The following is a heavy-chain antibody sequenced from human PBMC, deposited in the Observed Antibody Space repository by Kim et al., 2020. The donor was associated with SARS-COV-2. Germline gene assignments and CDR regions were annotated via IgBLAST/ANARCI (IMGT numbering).Heavy chain of an antibody. J-gene: IGHJ2*01. CDR3: ARRDTRGYYSL. Sequence: SETLSLTCTVSDGSIRDYYWSWFRQPPGKGLEWIGYVFSSGTTNYNPSLESRLTISVDTSKNQFSLRLRSVTAADTAVYYGARRDTRGYYSLWGRVSLVT. CDR2: VFSSGTT. D-gene: IGHD3-22*01. V-gene: IGHV4-59*01. CDR1: DGSIRDYY.